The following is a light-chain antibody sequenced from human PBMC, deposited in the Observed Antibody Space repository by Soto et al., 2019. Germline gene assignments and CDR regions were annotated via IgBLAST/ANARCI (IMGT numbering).Light chain of an antibody. CDR3: GSYTSSSTVI. CDR1: SSDVGGYNY. CDR2: DVS. Sequence: QSALTQPASVSGSPGQSITISCTGTSSDVGGYNYVSWYQQHPGKAPKLMIYDVSNRPSGVSNRFSGSKSGNTASLTISGRQAEDEADYYCGSYTSSSTVIFGGGTQLTVL. J-gene: IGLJ2*01. V-gene: IGLV2-14*03.